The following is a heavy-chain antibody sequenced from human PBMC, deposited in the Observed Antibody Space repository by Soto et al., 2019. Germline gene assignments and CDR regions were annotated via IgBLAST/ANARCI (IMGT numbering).Heavy chain of an antibody. CDR1: GFTFSSYW. CDR3: TRSGPFDY. CDR2: INGDGSST. V-gene: IGHV3-74*01. Sequence: GGSLRLSCAASGFTFSSYWMHWVRQAPGKGLVWVSRINGDGSSTSYADSVKGRFSISRDNAKNTLYLQMNSLRAEDTAVYYCTRSGPFDYWGLGTLVTVSS. D-gene: IGHD5-12*01. J-gene: IGHJ4*02.